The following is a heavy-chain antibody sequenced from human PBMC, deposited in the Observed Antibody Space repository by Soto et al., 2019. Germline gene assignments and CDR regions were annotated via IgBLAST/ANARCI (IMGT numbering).Heavy chain of an antibody. CDR2: IYYSGST. CDR3: ARAAPPWFDP. CDR1: GGSISSGGYY. J-gene: IGHJ5*02. Sequence: SETVSLTCTVSGGSISSGGYYWSWIRQHPGKGLEWIGYIYYSGSTYYNPSLKSRVTISVDTSKNQFSLKLSSVTAADTAVYYCARAAPPWFDPWGQGTLVTVSS. V-gene: IGHV4-31*03.